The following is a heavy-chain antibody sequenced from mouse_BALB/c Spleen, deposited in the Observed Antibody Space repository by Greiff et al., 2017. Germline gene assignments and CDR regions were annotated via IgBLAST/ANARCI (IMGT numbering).Heavy chain of an antibody. CDR1: GFTFSSFG. CDR3: ARSGTTTVVDWYFDV. CDR2: ISSGSSTI. J-gene: IGHJ1*01. Sequence: EVQLVESGGGLVQPGGSRKLSCAASGFTFSSFGMHWVRQAPEKGLEWVAYISSGSSTIYYADTVKGRFTISRDNPKNTLFLQMTSLRSEDTAMYYCARSGTTTVVDWYFDVWGAGTTVTVSS. V-gene: IGHV5-17*02. D-gene: IGHD1-1*01.